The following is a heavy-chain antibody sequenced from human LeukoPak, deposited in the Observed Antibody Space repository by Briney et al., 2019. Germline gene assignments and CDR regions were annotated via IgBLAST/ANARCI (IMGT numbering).Heavy chain of an antibody. CDR3: AIDSGESYYFDY. CDR2: INPSGGST. V-gene: IGHV1-46*01. Sequence: ASVKVSCKASGYTFTSYYMHWVRQAPGQGLEWMGIINPSGGSTSYAQKFQGRVTMTRDMSTSTVYMELSSLRSEDTAVYYCAIDSGESYYFDYWGQGTLVTVSS. D-gene: IGHD3-10*01. J-gene: IGHJ4*02. CDR1: GYTFTSYY.